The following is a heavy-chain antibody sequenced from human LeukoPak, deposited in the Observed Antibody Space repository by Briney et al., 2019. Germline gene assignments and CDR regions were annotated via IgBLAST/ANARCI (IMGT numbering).Heavy chain of an antibody. CDR2: IHTSGST. Sequence: PSETLSLTCTVSGGSISSYYWSWIRQPAGRGLEWIGRIHTSGSTNYNPSLKSRVTMSVDTSKNQFSLKLSSVTAADTAVYYCARVQGSGSYYRHYYYYYMDVWGKGTPVTISS. J-gene: IGHJ6*03. CDR1: GGSISSYY. D-gene: IGHD3-10*01. CDR3: ARVQGSGSYYRHYYYYYMDV. V-gene: IGHV4-4*07.